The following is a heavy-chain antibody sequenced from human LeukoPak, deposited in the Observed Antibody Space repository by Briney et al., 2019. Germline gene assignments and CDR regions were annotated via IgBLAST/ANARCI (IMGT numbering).Heavy chain of an antibody. CDR2: IKQDGSEK. CDR3: VSLIRNFWSGYFDY. V-gene: IGHV3-7*01. D-gene: IGHD3-3*01. CDR1: GFTFSSYW. J-gene: IGHJ4*02. Sequence: QPGGSLRLSCAASGFTFSSYWMSWVRQAPGKGLEWVANIKQDGSEKYYVDSVKGRFTISRDNAKNSLYLQMNSLRAEDTAVYYCVSLIRNFWSGYFDYWGQGTLVTVSS.